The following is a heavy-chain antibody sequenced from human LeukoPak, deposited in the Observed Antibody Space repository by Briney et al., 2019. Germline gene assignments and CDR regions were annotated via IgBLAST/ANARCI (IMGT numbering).Heavy chain of an antibody. J-gene: IGHJ4*02. D-gene: IGHD5-18*01. V-gene: IGHV3-23*01. CDR1: GFTFSSYA. CDR2: ICGSGGST. Sequence: GGSLSLSCAASGFTFSSYAMSCVRRAPGKGLEWVSAICGSGGSTYYAVSVEGRFNISRDNSKNTLYLQMNSLRAEDTAVYYCAKVWSGYSYGYALFYYFDYWGRGTLVTVSS. CDR3: AKVWSGYSYGYALFYYFDY.